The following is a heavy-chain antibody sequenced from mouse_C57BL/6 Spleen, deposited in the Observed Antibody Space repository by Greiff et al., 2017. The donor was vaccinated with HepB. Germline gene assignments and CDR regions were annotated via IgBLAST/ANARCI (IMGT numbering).Heavy chain of an antibody. J-gene: IGHJ3*01. D-gene: IGHD2-4*01. V-gene: IGHV1-50*01. CDR3: ARRDDDAY. CDR1: GYTFTSYW. CDR2: IDPSDSYT. Sequence: QVQLQQPGAELVKPGASVKLSCKASGYTFTSYWMQWVKQRPGQGLEWIGEIDPSDSYTNYNQKFKGKATLTVDTSSSTAYMQLSSLTSEASAVYYCARRDDDAYWGQGTLVTVSA.